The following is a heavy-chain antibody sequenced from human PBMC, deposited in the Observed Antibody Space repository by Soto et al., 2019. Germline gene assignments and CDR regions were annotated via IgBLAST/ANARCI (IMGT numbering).Heavy chain of an antibody. CDR3: TTHHRIAVAGPLYYGMDV. Sequence: EVQLVESGGGLVKPGGSLRLSCAASGFTFSNAWMNWVRQAPGKGLEWVGRIKSKTDGGTTDYAAPVKGRFTISRDDSKNTLYLQMNSLKTEDTAVYYCTTHHRIAVAGPLYYGMDVWGQGTTVTVSS. D-gene: IGHD6-19*01. J-gene: IGHJ6*02. V-gene: IGHV3-15*07. CDR1: GFTFSNAW. CDR2: IKSKTDGGTT.